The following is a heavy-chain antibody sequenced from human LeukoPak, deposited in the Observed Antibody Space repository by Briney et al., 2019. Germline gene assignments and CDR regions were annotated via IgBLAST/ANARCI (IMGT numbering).Heavy chain of an antibody. CDR2: IYYSGST. V-gene: IGHV4-59*08. CDR1: GXSISSYY. Sequence: SETLSLTCTVSGXSISSYYGSWIRQPPGKGLEWIGYIYYSGSTNYNPSLKSRVTISVDTSKNQFSLKLSSVTAADTAVYYCARHPYSSGWYGIDYWGQGTLVTVSS. D-gene: IGHD6-19*01. CDR3: ARHPYSSGWYGIDY. J-gene: IGHJ4*02.